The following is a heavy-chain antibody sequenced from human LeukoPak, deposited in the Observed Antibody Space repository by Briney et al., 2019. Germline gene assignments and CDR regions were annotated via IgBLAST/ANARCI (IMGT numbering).Heavy chain of an antibody. V-gene: IGHV4-59*01. CDR1: GGSISSYY. Sequence: SETLSLTCTVSGGSISSYYWSWLRQPPGKGLEWIGYIYYSGSTNYNPSLKSRVTISVDTSKNQFSLKLSSVTAADTAVYYCASTEYSGVWPYDYWGQGTLVTVSS. CDR2: IYYSGST. CDR3: ASTEYSGVWPYDY. J-gene: IGHJ4*02. D-gene: IGHD6-19*01.